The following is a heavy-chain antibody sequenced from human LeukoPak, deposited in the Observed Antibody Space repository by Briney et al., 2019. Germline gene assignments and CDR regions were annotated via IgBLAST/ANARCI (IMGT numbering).Heavy chain of an antibody. CDR3: ARGPYYYGMDV. V-gene: IGHV4-59*01. J-gene: IGHJ6*02. CDR1: GGSISSYY. Sequence: SETLTLTCTVSGGSISSYYWSWIRQPPGKGLEWIGYIYYSGSTNYNPSLKSRVTISVDTSKNQFSLKLSSVTAADTAVYYCARGPYYYGMDVWGQGTTVTVSS. CDR2: IYYSGST.